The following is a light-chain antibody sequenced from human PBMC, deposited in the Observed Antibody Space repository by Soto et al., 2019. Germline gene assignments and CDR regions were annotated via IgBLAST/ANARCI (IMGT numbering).Light chain of an antibody. CDR3: MQPLQSWT. CDR1: QSLLHSNGYNY. CDR2: LGS. V-gene: IGKV2-28*01. Sequence: DIVMTQTPLSLSVTPGQPASISCRSSQSLLHSNGYNYLDWYLQKPGQSPQLLIYLGSNRASGVPDRFSGSGSGTDFTLKISRVEAEDVGVYYCMQPLQSWTFGQG. J-gene: IGKJ1*01.